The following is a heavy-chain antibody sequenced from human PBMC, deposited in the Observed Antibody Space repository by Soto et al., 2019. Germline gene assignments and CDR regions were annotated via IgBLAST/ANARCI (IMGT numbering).Heavy chain of an antibody. V-gene: IGHV4-34*01. CDR2: INHSGST. Sequence: SKTLSLTCTVYGGSFSGYDLSWIRQPPGNALEWLREINHSGSTNYNPSLKSRVTISVDTYNNQFSLKLSSVTAADTAVYYCASGTSDGIVVVAAAKGGRANWFDPWGEGTLVPVSS. CDR3: ASGTSDGIVVVAAAKGGRANWFDP. CDR1: GGSFSGYD. J-gene: IGHJ5*02. D-gene: IGHD2-2*01.